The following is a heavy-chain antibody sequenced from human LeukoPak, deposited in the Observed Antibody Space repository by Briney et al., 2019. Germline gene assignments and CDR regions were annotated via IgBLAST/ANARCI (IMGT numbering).Heavy chain of an antibody. CDR1: GFTFSSHT. CDR2: ISARGDVI. Sequence: GGSLRLSCAGSGFTFSSHTMPWVRQAPGKGLEWVSAISARGDVIYYADFVKGRFTTSRDNSKNTLFLHMNSLRAEDTAVFYCAKSTFFGMGAGEFDHWGQGIQVTVSS. D-gene: IGHD1-26*01. CDR3: AKSTFFGMGAGEFDH. V-gene: IGHV3-23*01. J-gene: IGHJ4*02.